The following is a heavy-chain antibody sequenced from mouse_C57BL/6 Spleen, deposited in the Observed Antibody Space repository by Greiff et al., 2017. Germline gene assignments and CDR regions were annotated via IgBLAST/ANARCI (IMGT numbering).Heavy chain of an antibody. Sequence: QVQLQQPGAELVKPGASVKLSCKASGYTFTSYWMHWVKQRPGQGLEWIGMIHPNSGSTNYNEKFKSKATLNVDKSSSTAYMQLSSLTSEDSAVYYCARDDGYLYWYFDVWGTGTTVTVSS. V-gene: IGHV1-64*01. J-gene: IGHJ1*03. CDR3: ARDDGYLYWYFDV. CDR1: GYTFTSYW. D-gene: IGHD2-3*01. CDR2: IHPNSGST.